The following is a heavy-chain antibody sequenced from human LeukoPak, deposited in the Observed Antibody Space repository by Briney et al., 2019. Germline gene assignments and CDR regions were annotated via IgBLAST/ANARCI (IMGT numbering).Heavy chain of an antibody. CDR2: MNPNSGDT. J-gene: IGHJ5*02. CDR3: ARVQYQLLFEGNWFDP. Sequence: GASVKVSCKASGYTFTSYDINWVRQATGQGLEWMGWMNPNSGDTHYAQKFQGRVTMTRDTSSSTAYMDLNSLISDDTAVYYCARVQYQLLFEGNWFDPWGQGTLVAVSS. CDR1: GYTFTSYD. V-gene: IGHV1-8*01. D-gene: IGHD2-2*01.